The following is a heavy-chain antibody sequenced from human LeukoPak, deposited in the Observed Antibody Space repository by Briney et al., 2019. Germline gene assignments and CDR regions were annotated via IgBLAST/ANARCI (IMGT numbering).Heavy chain of an antibody. CDR3: ARALGAGHNY. D-gene: IGHD6-19*01. Sequence: GGSLRLSCAASGFTFSSYEMNWVRQAPGKGLEWVSYISSSGSTIYYADSVKGRFTISRDNAKNSLYLQMNSLRAEDTAVYHCARALGAGHNYWGQGTLVTVSS. CDR1: GFTFSSYE. J-gene: IGHJ4*02. CDR2: ISSSGSTI. V-gene: IGHV3-48*03.